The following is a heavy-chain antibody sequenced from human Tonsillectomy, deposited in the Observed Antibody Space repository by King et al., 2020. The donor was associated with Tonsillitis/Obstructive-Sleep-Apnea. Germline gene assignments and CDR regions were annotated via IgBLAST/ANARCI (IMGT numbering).Heavy chain of an antibody. CDR2: IDPSDSYT. CDR1: GYSFTSYW. V-gene: IGHV5-10-1*01. J-gene: IGHJ4*02. D-gene: IGHD1-26*01. CDR3: ARPQELAMGYDY. Sequence: VQLVESGAEVKKPGESLRISCKGSGYSFTSYWISWVRQMPGNGLEWMGRIDPSDSYTNYSPSFQGHVTISADKSISTAYLQWSSLKASDTAMYYCARPQELAMGYDYWGQGTLVTVSS.